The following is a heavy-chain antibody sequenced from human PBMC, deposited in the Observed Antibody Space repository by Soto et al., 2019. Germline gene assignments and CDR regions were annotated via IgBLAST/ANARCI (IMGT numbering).Heavy chain of an antibody. CDR3: ARDLGHYDFWSAFDP. Sequence: SETLSLTCTVSGGSISSYYWSWIRQPPGKGLEWIGYIYYSGSTNYNPSLKSRVTISVDTSKNQFSLKLSSVTAADTAVYYCARDLGHYDFWSAFDPWGQGTLVTVSS. J-gene: IGHJ5*02. V-gene: IGHV4-59*01. CDR2: IYYSGST. CDR1: GGSISSYY. D-gene: IGHD3-3*01.